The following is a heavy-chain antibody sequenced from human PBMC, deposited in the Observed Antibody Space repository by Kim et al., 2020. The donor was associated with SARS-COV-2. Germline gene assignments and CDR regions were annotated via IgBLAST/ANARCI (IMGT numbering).Heavy chain of an antibody. CDR2: ISYDGSNK. Sequence: GGSLRLSCAASGFTFSSYAMHWVRQAPGKGLEWVAVISYDGSNKYYADSVKGRFTISRDNSKNTLYLQMNSLRAEDTAVYYCARGIGGYDYRSPFDYWGQRTLVTVSS. V-gene: IGHV3-30*04. CDR3: ARGIGGYDYRSPFDY. CDR1: GFTFSSYA. D-gene: IGHD3-22*01. J-gene: IGHJ4*02.